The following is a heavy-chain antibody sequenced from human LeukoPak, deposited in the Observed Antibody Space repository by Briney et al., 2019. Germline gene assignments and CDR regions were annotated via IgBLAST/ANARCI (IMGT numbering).Heavy chain of an antibody. V-gene: IGHV4-59*01. CDR1: GGSISSYY. CDR2: IYYSGST. Sequence: PSETLSLTCTVSGGSISSYYWSWIRQPPGKGLEWIGYIYYSGSTNYNPSLKSRVTISVDTSKNQFSLKLSSVTAADTAVYYCARERYSSSWYTFDPWGQGTLVTVSS. J-gene: IGHJ5*02. D-gene: IGHD6-13*01. CDR3: ARERYSSSWYTFDP.